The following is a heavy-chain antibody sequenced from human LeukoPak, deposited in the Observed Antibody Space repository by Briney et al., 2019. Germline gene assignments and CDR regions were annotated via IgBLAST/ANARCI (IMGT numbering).Heavy chain of an antibody. Sequence: GASVKVSCKASGYTFTSYAMHWVRQAPGQRLEWMGWINAGNGNTKYSQKFQGRVTITRDTSASTAYMELSSLRSEDTAVYYCARVPQQLAPEYFQHWGQGTLVTVSS. CDR2: INAGNGNT. CDR3: ARVPQQLAPEYFQH. D-gene: IGHD6-13*01. J-gene: IGHJ1*01. V-gene: IGHV1-3*01. CDR1: GYTFTSYA.